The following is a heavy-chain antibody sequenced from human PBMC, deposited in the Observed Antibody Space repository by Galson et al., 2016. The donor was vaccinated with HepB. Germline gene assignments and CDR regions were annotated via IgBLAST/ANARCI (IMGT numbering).Heavy chain of an antibody. D-gene: IGHD4/OR15-4a*01. CDR1: GFTVTDYW. J-gene: IGHJ4*02. CDR3: ARDRPYGDPHFDY. CDR2: MKEDGSEK. V-gene: IGHV3-7*03. Sequence: SLRLSCAVSGFTVTDYWMSWVRQAPGKGLEWVANMKEDGSEKYYADSVKGRVSISSDGVKNSLSLDMTSLRGEDPAVYYCARDRPYGDPHFDYWGQGALVTVSS.